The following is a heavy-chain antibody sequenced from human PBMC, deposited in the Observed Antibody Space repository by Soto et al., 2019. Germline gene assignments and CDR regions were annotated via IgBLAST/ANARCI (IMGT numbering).Heavy chain of an antibody. CDR1: GFTFSSYA. V-gene: IGHV3-23*01. D-gene: IGHD3-22*01. CDR3: AKDCNPSDYYDSSGYYFDY. Sequence: GGSLRLSCAASGFTFSSYAMSWVRQAPGKGLEWVSAISGSGGSTYYADSVKGRFTISRDNSKNTLYLQMNSLRAEDTAVYYCAKDCNPSDYYDSSGYYFDYWGQGTLVTVSS. J-gene: IGHJ4*02. CDR2: ISGSGGST.